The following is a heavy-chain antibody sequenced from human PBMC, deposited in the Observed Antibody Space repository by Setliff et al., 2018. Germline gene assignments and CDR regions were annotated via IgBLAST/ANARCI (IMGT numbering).Heavy chain of an antibody. J-gene: IGHJ3*02. CDR3: ARVLGLRSGAFDI. D-gene: IGHD5-12*01. CDR1: GYTFTGYY. V-gene: IGHV1-2*04. CDR2: INTNSGGT. Sequence: ASVKVSCKASGYTFTGYYMHWARQAPGQGLEWMGWINTNSGGTNYAQKFQGWVTMTRDKSISTAYMELSRLRSDDTAVYYRARVLGLRSGAFDIWGQGTMVTVSS.